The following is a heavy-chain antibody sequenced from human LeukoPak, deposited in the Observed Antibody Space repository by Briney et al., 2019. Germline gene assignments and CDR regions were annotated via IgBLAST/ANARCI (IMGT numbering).Heavy chain of an antibody. V-gene: IGHV3-48*03. CDR3: ASSTPLTSFDY. CDR2: FIGSGSTI. J-gene: IGHJ4*02. D-gene: IGHD3-10*01. Sequence: WVSYFIGSGSTISSAASVKGRFTISRDNAKNSLYLQMNSLRAEDTAVYYCASSTPLTSFDYWGQGTLVTVSS.